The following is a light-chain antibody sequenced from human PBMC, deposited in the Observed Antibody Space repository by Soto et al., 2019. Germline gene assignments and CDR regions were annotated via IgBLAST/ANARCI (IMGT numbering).Light chain of an antibody. CDR3: KKCKVAPFT. J-gene: IGKJ4*01. V-gene: IGKV1-27*01. CDR1: QDIDNF. CDR2: AAY. Sequence: ILMTQSPSSLSAFVGDRVTITCRASQDIDNFLAWYQQKPGKVPKLLIYAAYTLQSGVQSRFSGSGSGTDFTLTINSLQPEDVATYYCKKCKVAPFTFGGGTKVDIK.